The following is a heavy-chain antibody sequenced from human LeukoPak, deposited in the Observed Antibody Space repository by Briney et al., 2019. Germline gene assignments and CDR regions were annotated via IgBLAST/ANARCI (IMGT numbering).Heavy chain of an antibody. D-gene: IGHD3-22*01. V-gene: IGHV4-34*01. J-gene: IGHJ6*03. CDR2: INHSGVT. CDR1: RGSFSNYY. Sequence: SETLSLTCAVHRGSFSNYYWSWIRQPPGKGLEWIGEINHSGVTNYTPSLKRSATISLHKTKNQFSLKLSSVTAADTAVYYCARRHYVNDSSGYLYYMDVWGKGTTVTVSS. CDR3: ARRHYVNDSSGYLYYMDV.